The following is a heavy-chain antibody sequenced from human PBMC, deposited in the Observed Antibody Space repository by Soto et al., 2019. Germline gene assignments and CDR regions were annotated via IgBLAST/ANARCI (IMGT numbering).Heavy chain of an antibody. Sequence: GESLQISCTGSGYNFTNYWIGCVRQMPGKGLEWMGIIYPGDSDTRYSPSFQGQVTISADQSITTAYLQWSSLKASDTAMYYCARRGNRGRSFDIWGQGTMVTVSS. J-gene: IGHJ3*02. V-gene: IGHV5-51*01. CDR1: GYNFTNYW. CDR3: ARRGNRGRSFDI. D-gene: IGHD3-16*01. CDR2: IYPGDSDT.